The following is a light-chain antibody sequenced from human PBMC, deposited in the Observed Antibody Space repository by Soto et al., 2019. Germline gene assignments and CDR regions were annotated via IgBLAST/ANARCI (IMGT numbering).Light chain of an antibody. CDR1: QSISGS. V-gene: IGKV1-5*03. CDR2: DAS. Sequence: DIQMTQSPSTLSASVGDRVTITCRASQSISGSLAWYQQKPGKAPKLLIYDASSLKSGVPSRFSGSGSGTEYTTTISSLQPDDSASYYCQQYNGYWTFGEGTRVEIK. CDR3: QQYNGYWT. J-gene: IGKJ1*01.